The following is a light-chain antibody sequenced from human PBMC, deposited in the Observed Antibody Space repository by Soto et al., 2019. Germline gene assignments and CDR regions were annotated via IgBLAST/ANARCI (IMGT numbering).Light chain of an antibody. J-gene: IGLJ1*01. Sequence: QSALTQPASVSGSPGQSITISCTGASSDVGGYNYVSWYQQHPGKAPKLMIYDVSNRPSGVSNRFSGSKSGNTASLTISGLKVEEGADYYGSSYTSSSFYVFGTGTKVTVL. CDR1: SSDVGGYNY. CDR2: DVS. V-gene: IGLV2-14*01. CDR3: SSYTSSSFYV.